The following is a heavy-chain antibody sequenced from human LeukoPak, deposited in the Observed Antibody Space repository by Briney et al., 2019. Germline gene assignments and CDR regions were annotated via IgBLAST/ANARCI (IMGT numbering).Heavy chain of an antibody. CDR2: IWYDGSNK. CDR1: GFTFSSYG. V-gene: IGHV3-33*01. Sequence: PGGSLRLSCAASGFTFSSYGMHWVRQAPGKGLEWVAVIWYDGSNKYYADSVKGRFTISRDNSKNTLYLQMNSLRAEDTAVYYCARDIYCTNGVCGGNWFDPWGQGTLVTVSS. D-gene: IGHD2-8*01. J-gene: IGHJ5*02. CDR3: ARDIYCTNGVCGGNWFDP.